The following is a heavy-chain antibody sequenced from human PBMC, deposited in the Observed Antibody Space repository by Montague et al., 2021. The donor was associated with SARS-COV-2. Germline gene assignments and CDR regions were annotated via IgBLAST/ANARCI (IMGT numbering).Heavy chain of an antibody. V-gene: IGHV4-4*02. D-gene: IGHD6-13*01. J-gene: IGHJ6*02. CDR1: GDSISTSTW. CDR3: ATLSRRTAAGTRDYFGLDV. CDR2: IFHSGTI. Sequence: SETLSLTCKVSGDSISTSTWWTWVRQTPGKGLECIWEIFHSGTINYNPSLKSRVIISVDQSNNQFSLMLSSLIAADTAVYYCATLSRRTAAGTRDYFGLDVWGQGTTVAVSS.